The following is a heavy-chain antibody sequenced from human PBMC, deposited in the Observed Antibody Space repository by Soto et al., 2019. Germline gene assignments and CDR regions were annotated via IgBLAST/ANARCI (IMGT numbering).Heavy chain of an antibody. CDR2: ISAYNGNT. CDR1: GYTFTSYG. CDR3: ARDREDYCSSTSCYIPVADP. D-gene: IGHD2-2*02. V-gene: IGHV1-18*04. J-gene: IGHJ5*02. Sequence: QVQLVQSGAEVKKPGASVKVSCTASGYTFTSYGISWVRQAPGQGLEWMGWISAYNGNTNYAQKLQGRVTMTTDTSTSTAYMELRSLRSDDTDVYYCARDREDYCSSTSCYIPVADPWGQGTLVTVSS.